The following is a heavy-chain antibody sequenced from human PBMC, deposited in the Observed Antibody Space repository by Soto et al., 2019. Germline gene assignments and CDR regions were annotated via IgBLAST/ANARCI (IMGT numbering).Heavy chain of an antibody. D-gene: IGHD2-8*01. J-gene: IGHJ4*02. CDR1: GGSFSGYY. CDR3: ARGIRYCTNGVCYRDRIDY. V-gene: IGHV4-34*01. Sequence: SETLSLTCAVYGGSFSGYYWSWIRQPPGKGLGWIGKINHSGSTNYNPSLKSRVTISVDTSKNQFSLKLSSVTAADTAVYYCARGIRYCTNGVCYRDRIDYWGQGTVVTVSS. CDR2: INHSGST.